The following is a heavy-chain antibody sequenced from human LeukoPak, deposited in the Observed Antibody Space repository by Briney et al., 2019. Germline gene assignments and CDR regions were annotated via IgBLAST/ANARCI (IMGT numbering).Heavy chain of an antibody. CDR1: GFAFSSSA. V-gene: IGHV3-30*03. CDR3: ARVGFDP. CDR2: LSFDGSQM. J-gene: IGHJ5*02. Sequence: GGSLRLSCAASGFAFSSSAMHWVRQSPGKGLEWLAILSFDGSQMYYADSVKGRFTLSRDNAKNTLYLQIHSLRFDDTAIYYCARVGFDPWGQGTLVTVSS.